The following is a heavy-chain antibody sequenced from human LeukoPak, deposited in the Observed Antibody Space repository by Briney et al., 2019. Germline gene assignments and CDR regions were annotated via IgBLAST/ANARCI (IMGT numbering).Heavy chain of an antibody. V-gene: IGHV1-8*03. D-gene: IGHD5-18*01. Sequence: GASVKVSCKASGYIFASYDINWVRQATGQGLEWMGWMNPNSGNTGYAQKFQGRVTITRNTSISTAYMELSSLRSEDTAVYYCARAEGRGYSFNYGGYYYYYMDVWGKGTTVTISS. J-gene: IGHJ6*03. CDR3: ARAEGRGYSFNYGGYYYYYMDV. CDR1: GYIFASYD. CDR2: MNPNSGNT.